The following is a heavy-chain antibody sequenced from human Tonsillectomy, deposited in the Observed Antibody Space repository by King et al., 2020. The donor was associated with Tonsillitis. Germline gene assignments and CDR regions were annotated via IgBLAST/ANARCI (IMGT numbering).Heavy chain of an antibody. J-gene: IGHJ5*02. CDR3: ARDHFDILTGYSKYNWFDP. D-gene: IGHD3-9*01. Sequence: VQLVESGGGVVQPGRSLRLSCAASGFTFSSYAMHWVRQAPGKGLEWVAVISYDGSNKYYADSVKGRFTISRDNSKNTLYLQMNSLRAEDTAVYYCARDHFDILTGYSKYNWFDPWGQGTLFTVSS. CDR2: ISYDGSNK. CDR1: GFTFSSYA. V-gene: IGHV3-30-3*01.